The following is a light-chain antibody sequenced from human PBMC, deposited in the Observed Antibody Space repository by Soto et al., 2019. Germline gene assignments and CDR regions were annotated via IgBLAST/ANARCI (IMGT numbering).Light chain of an antibody. CDR2: DAS. Sequence: DIQMTQSPSTLSASVGDRVTIACRASQTISSWLAWYQQKPGKAPELLIYDASTLESGVPSRFSASGSGTEFTLTISGLQPDDFATYYCHQYNSYTWTFGQGTKVDIK. CDR3: HQYNSYTWT. V-gene: IGKV1-5*01. CDR1: QTISSW. J-gene: IGKJ1*01.